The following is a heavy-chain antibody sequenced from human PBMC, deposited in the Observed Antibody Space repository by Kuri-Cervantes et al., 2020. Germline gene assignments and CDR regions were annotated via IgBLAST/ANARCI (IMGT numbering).Heavy chain of an antibody. CDR2: ISVSGGST. CDR3: ARGYSGYDGGNY. CDR1: GFTFSSYA. D-gene: IGHD5-12*01. Sequence: GGSLRLSCAASGFTFSSYAMHWVRQAPGKGLEWVSAISVSGGSTYYADSVKGRFTIFRDNSKNTLYLQMNSLGAEDTAVYYCARGYSGYDGGNYWGQGTLVTVSS. J-gene: IGHJ4*02. V-gene: IGHV3-23*01.